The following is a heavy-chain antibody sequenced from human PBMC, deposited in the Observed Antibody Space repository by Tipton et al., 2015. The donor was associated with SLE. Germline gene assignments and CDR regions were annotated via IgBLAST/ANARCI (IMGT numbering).Heavy chain of an antibody. CDR3: ARVQYTSGSYFFDY. CDR1: GGSSSGYY. J-gene: IGHJ4*02. D-gene: IGHD6-19*01. CDR2: IHDGGSS. V-gene: IGHV4-34*01. Sequence: LRLSCAVYGGSSSGYYWSWIRQSAGKGLEWIGDIHDGGSSYYNPSLKSRVTISVDTSKNQISLNLSSVTAADTAVYYCARVQYTSGSYFFDYWGQGTLVTVSS.